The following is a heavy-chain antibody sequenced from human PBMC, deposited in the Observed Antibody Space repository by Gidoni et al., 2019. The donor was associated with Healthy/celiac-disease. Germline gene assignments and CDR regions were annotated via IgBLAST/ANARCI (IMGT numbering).Heavy chain of an antibody. Sequence: QLQLQESGPGLVKPSETLSLTCTVSGGSISSSSYYWGWIRQPPGKGLEWIGSIYYSGSTYYNPSLKSRVTISVDTSKNQFSLKLSSVTAADTAVYYCASELKWAGSWYMFHYYGMDVWGQGTTVTVSS. J-gene: IGHJ6*02. CDR1: GGSISSSSYY. CDR3: ASELKWAGSWYMFHYYGMDV. D-gene: IGHD6-13*01. CDR2: IYYSGST. V-gene: IGHV4-39*01.